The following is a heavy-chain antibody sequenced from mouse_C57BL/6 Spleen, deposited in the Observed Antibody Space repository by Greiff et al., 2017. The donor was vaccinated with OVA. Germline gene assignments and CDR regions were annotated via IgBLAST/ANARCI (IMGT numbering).Heavy chain of an antibody. J-gene: IGHJ4*01. Sequence: VQLQESGPGLVQPSQSLSITCTVSGFSLTSYGVHWVRQSPGKGLEWLGVIWRGGSTDYNAAFMSRLSITKDNSKSQVFFKMNSLQADDTAIYYCAKTYGSSHYAMDYWGQGTSVTVSS. CDR2: IWRGGST. CDR3: AKTYGSSHYAMDY. CDR1: GFSLTSYG. V-gene: IGHV2-5*01. D-gene: IGHD1-1*01.